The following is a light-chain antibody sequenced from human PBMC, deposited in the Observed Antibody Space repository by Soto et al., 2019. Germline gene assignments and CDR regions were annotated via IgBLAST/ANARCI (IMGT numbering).Light chain of an antibody. V-gene: IGKV3-11*01. J-gene: IGKJ4*01. Sequence: EIVLTQSPATLSLSPGERATLSCRASQSVSSYLAWYQQKPGQAPRLLIYDASNRATGIPARFSGSGSGTDVTLTISSLEPEDCAVYYCQQRSNGPLTFGGGTKVDLK. CDR1: QSVSSY. CDR3: QQRSNGPLT. CDR2: DAS.